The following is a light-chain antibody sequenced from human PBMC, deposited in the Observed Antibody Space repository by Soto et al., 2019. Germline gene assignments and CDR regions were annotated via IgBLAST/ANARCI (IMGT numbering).Light chain of an antibody. CDR1: QSISSW. Sequence: DIQMTQSPSTLSASVGDRVTITCRASQSISSWLAWYQQKPGKAPKLLIYKASSLESGVPSRFSGSESGTEFTLTISSLQPDDFATYYSQQYNSYSPYTFGQGTKLEIK. CDR3: QQYNSYSPYT. V-gene: IGKV1-5*03. J-gene: IGKJ2*01. CDR2: KAS.